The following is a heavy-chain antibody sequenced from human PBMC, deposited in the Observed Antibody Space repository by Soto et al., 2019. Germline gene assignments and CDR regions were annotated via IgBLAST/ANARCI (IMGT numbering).Heavy chain of an antibody. D-gene: IGHD1-26*01. CDR2: INGSGGST. V-gene: IGHV3-23*01. Sequence: EVQLLESGGGLVQPGGSLRLSCAASGFTFSSYAMSWVRQAPGKGLEWVAAINGSGGSTFYADSVKGRFTISRDNSKNTLYLQMNTLRAEDTAVYYCAKDIGVPTAEYFQHWGQGTLVTVSS. CDR3: AKDIGVPTAEYFQH. CDR1: GFTFSSYA. J-gene: IGHJ1*01.